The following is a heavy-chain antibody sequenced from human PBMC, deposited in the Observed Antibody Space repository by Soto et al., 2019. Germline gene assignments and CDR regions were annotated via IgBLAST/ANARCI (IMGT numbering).Heavy chain of an antibody. CDR2: IFYNMIT. CDR1: GGSANIDY. CDR3: SRKGSGNSRWIDP. V-gene: IGHV4-59*02. Sequence: HTMSPTRIVSGGSANIDYCAWDRQPAGKELEWCVCIFYNMITKYNPSHRSRVTISLDADKNQFTVNLTSVTVADTAVYYCSRKGSGNSRWIDPWGQGTLVTVSS. D-gene: IGHD3-10*01. J-gene: IGHJ5*02.